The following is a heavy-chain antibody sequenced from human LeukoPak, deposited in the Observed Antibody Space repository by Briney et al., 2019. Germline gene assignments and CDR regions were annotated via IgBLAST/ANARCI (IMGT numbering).Heavy chain of an antibody. V-gene: IGHV4-61*02. D-gene: IGHD3-9*01. CDR1: GGSISSGGYY. J-gene: IGHJ6*02. Sequence: SQTLSLTCTVSGGSISSGGYYWSWIRQPAGKGLEWIGRIYSSGSTKYNPSLKSRVTISVDTSKNQFSLKLSSVTAADTAVYYCARSPWIYLDSRPYGMDVWGQGTTVTVSS. CDR2: IYSSGST. CDR3: ARSPWIYLDSRPYGMDV.